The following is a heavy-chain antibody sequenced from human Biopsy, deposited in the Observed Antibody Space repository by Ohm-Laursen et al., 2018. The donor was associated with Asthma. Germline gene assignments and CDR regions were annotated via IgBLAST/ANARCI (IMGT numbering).Heavy chain of an antibody. V-gene: IGHV3-7*01. Sequence: GSLRLSCAAPRFTFGDYWMSWVRQVPGKGLEWVANIKHDGTEKNHVDSLKGRFTISRDNAKNSLYLQMNSLRAEDTAVYYCARTYHFWSPYHAEHYQLWGQGTLVTVSS. CDR3: ARTYHFWSPYHAEHYQL. CDR2: IKHDGTEK. D-gene: IGHD3-3*01. J-gene: IGHJ1*01. CDR1: RFTFGDYW.